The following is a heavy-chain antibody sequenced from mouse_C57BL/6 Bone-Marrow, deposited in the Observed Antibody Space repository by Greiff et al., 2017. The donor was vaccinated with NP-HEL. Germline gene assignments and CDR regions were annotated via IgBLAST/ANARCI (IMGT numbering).Heavy chain of an antibody. CDR3: TRDNYGNYYAMDY. CDR2: ISSGGDYI. V-gene: IGHV5-9-1*02. J-gene: IGHJ4*01. Sequence: EVKLMESGEGLVKPGGSLKLSCAASGFTFSSYAMSWVRQTPEKRLEWVAYISSGGDYIYYADTVKGRFTISRDNARNTLYLQMSSLKSEDTAMYYCTRDNYGNYYAMDYWGQGTSVTVSS. D-gene: IGHD2-1*01. CDR1: GFTFSSYA.